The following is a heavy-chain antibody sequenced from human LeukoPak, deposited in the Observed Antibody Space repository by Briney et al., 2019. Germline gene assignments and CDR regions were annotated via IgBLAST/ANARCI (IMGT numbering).Heavy chain of an antibody. D-gene: IGHD2-15*01. J-gene: IGHJ4*02. CDR1: GFTFSSHA. CDR3: ARRCGSGGSCHSFDY. V-gene: IGHV3-30*04. CDR2: ISYDGSNK. Sequence: GGSLRLSCAASGFTFSSHAMHWVRQAPGKGLEWVAFISYDGSNKYYADSVKGRFTISRDNSKNTLYLQMNSLRAEDTAVYYCARRCGSGGSCHSFDYWGQGTLVTVSS.